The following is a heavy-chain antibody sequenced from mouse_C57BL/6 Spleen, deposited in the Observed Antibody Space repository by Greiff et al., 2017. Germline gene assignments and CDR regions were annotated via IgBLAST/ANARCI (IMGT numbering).Heavy chain of an antibody. J-gene: IGHJ4*01. V-gene: IGHV1-55*01. Sequence: QVQLQQPGAELVKPGASVKMSCKASGYTFTSYWITWVKQRPGQGLEWIGDIYPGSGSTNYNEKFKSKATLTVDTSSSTAYMQLSSLTSEDSAGYYCAREGSNYAMDYWGQGTSVTVSS. CDR3: AREGSNYAMDY. CDR1: GYTFTSYW. CDR2: IYPGSGST. D-gene: IGHD5-1*01.